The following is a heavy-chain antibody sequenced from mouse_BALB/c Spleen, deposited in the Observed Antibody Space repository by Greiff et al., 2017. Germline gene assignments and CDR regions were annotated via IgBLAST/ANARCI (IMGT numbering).Heavy chain of an antibody. CDR1: GYTFTNYW. Sequence: VQLVESGAELVRPGTSVKISCKASGYTFTNYWLGWVKQRPGHGLEWIGDIYPGGGYTNYNEKFKGKATLTADTSSSTAYMQLSSLTSEDSAVYFCARKEAMITTFAYWGQGTLVTVSA. CDR3: ARKEAMITTFAY. J-gene: IGHJ3*01. D-gene: IGHD2-4*01. CDR2: IYPGGGYT. V-gene: IGHV1-63*02.